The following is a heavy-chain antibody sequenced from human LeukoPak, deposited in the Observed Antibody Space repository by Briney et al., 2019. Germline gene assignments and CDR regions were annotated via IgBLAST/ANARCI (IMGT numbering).Heavy chain of an antibody. J-gene: IGHJ4*02. V-gene: IGHV3-23*01. D-gene: IGHD2-15*01. CDR1: GFALICDA. Sequence: GVYRIRYCAAYGFALICDAAGSVPKAPGKVLEMVSAISDTGNTYHADSTKGCFTISRDSSKITLVLQMNRLRPEDAAVYYCAKAPVTTCRGAFCYPFDYWGLGTLVTVSS. CDR3: AKAPVTTCRGAFCYPFDY. CDR2: ISDTGNT.